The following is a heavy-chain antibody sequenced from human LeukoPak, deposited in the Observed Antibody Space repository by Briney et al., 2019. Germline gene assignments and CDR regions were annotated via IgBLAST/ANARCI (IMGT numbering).Heavy chain of an antibody. Sequence: PGGSLRLSCAASGFTFDDYAMHWVRQAPGKGLEWVSGISWNSGSIGYADSVKGRFTISRDNAKNSLYLQMNSLRAEDMALYYCAKGQQLALFGAFDIWGQGTMVTVSS. CDR1: GFTFDDYA. D-gene: IGHD6-13*01. CDR2: ISWNSGSI. V-gene: IGHV3-9*03. J-gene: IGHJ3*02. CDR3: AKGQQLALFGAFDI.